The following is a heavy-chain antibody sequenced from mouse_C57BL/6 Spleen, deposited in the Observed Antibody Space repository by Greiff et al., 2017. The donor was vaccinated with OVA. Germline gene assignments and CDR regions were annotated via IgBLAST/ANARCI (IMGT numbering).Heavy chain of an antibody. Sequence: EVKLVESGGGLVKPGGSPKLSCAASGFTFSSYTMSWVRQTPEKRLEWVATISGGGGNTYYPDSVKGRFTISRDNAKNTLYLQMSSLRSEDTALYYCARHSLYYGSSYRCFDVWGTGTTVTVSS. V-gene: IGHV5-9*01. J-gene: IGHJ1*03. CDR2: ISGGGGNT. D-gene: IGHD1-1*01. CDR3: ARHSLYYGSSYRCFDV. CDR1: GFTFSSYT.